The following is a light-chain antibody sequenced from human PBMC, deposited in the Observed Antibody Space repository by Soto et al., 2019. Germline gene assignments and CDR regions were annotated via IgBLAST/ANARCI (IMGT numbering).Light chain of an antibody. CDR2: QTS. J-gene: IGKJ2*01. CDR1: QTISAW. CDR3: QQYNSYSHI. V-gene: IGKV1-5*03. Sequence: DIQLTQSPSTLSASVGDRVTITCRASQTISAWLAWYQQKPGKAPKLLIYQTSTLESGVPSRFSGSGSGTEFTLTISGLQPDDFATYFCQQYNSYSHIFGQGTKLEIK.